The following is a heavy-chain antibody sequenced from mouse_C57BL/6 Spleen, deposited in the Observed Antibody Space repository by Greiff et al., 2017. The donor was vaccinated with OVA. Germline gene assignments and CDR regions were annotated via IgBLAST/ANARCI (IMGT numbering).Heavy chain of an antibody. V-gene: IGHV1-26*01. J-gene: IGHJ2*01. CDR3: AIYDGYYGFDY. Sequence: VQLQQSGPELVKPGASVKISCKASGYTFTDYYMNWVKQSHGKSLEWIVDINPNNGGTSYNQKFKGKATLTVDKSSSTAYMERRSRTAEDSAVYYCAIYDGYYGFDYWGQGTTLTVSS. D-gene: IGHD2-3*01. CDR2: INPNNGGT. CDR1: GYTFTDYY.